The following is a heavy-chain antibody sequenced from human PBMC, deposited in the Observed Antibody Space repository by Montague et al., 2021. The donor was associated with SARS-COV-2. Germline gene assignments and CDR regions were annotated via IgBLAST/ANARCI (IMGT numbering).Heavy chain of an antibody. J-gene: IGHJ6*02. CDR3: ARDGVTHVGYYYYYGMDV. CDR2: IKQDGSEK. Sequence: SLRLSCAASGFTFSSYWMSWVRQAPGKGLEWVANIKQDGSEKYYVDSVKGRFTISRDNAKNSLYLQMNSLRAEDTAVYYSARDGVTHVGYYYYYGMDVWGQGTTVTVSS. D-gene: IGHD1-26*01. CDR1: GFTFSSYW. V-gene: IGHV3-7*03.